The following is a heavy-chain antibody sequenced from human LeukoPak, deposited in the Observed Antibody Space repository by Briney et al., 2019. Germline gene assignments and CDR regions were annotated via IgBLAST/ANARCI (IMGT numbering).Heavy chain of an antibody. V-gene: IGHV1-46*01. CDR1: GYTFTGYY. Sequence: ASVKVSCKASGYTFTGYYMHWVRQAPGQGLEWMGIINPSGGSTSYAQKFQGRVTMTRDTSASTVYMELSSLRSEDTAVYYCARHYGGNLFDYWGQGTLVTVSS. CDR2: INPSGGST. D-gene: IGHD4-17*01. CDR3: ARHYGGNLFDY. J-gene: IGHJ4*02.